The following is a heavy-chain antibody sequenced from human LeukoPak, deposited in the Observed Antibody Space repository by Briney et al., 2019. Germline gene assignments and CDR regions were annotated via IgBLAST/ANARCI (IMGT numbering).Heavy chain of an antibody. CDR2: INPSGGST. V-gene: IGHV1-46*01. CDR3: ARDGVAGTYYFDY. CDR1: GYTFTTYY. Sequence: GASVKVSCKASGYTFTTYYIHWVRQAPGQGLEWMGIINPSGGSTSSPQKFQGRVTMTRDTSTSTAYMELSRLRSEDTAVYFCARDGVAGTYYFDYWGQETPVTVSS. D-gene: IGHD6-19*01. J-gene: IGHJ4*02.